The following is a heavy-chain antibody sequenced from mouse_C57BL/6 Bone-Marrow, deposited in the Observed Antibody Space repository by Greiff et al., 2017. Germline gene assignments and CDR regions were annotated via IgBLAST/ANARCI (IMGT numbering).Heavy chain of an antibody. CDR3: ATGTGYFDV. V-gene: IGHV1-69*01. CDR2: IDPSDSYT. J-gene: IGHJ1*03. D-gene: IGHD4-1*01. Sequence: MPGQGLEWIGEIDPSDSYTNYNQKFKGKSTLTVDKSSSTAYMQLSSLTSEDSAVYYCATGTGYFDVWGTGTTVPVSS.